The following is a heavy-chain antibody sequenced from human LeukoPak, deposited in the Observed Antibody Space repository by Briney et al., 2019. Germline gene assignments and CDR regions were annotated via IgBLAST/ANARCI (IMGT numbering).Heavy chain of an antibody. Sequence: GGSLRLSCAASGFTFDDYAMHWVRQAPGKSLEWVSLISGDGGSTYYADSVKGRFTISRDNSKNSLYLQMNSLRAEDTAVYYCARLSSGDYFDYWGQGTLVTVSS. CDR3: ARLSSGDYFDY. J-gene: IGHJ4*02. CDR2: ISGDGGST. CDR1: GFTFDDYA. V-gene: IGHV3-43*02. D-gene: IGHD6-6*01.